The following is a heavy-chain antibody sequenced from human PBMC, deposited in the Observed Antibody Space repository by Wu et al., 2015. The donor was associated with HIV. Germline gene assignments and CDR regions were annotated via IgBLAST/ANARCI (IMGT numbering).Heavy chain of an antibody. D-gene: IGHD3-22*01. CDR2: MNPKTGNT. V-gene: IGHV1-8*03. Sequence: QVQLVQSGAEVKKPGASVKVSCKASAYTFTSYDINWVRQAPGQGLDWMGWMNPKTGNTGYAQKFQGRVTFTRNTSMSTAYMELSSLRSEDTAVYYCARDRFYYYDSSGPPSHWFDPWGQGTLVTVSS. CDR3: ARDRFYYYDSSGPPSHWFDP. J-gene: IGHJ5*02. CDR1: AYTFTSYD.